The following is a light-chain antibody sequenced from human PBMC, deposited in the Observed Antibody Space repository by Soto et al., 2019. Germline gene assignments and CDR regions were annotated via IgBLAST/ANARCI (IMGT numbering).Light chain of an antibody. CDR1: SGDVGSYNL. CDR3: CSYAGNSEV. V-gene: IGLV2-23*02. J-gene: IGLJ1*01. CDR2: EVT. Sequence: ALTQPASVSGSPGQSITIPCTGTSGDVGSYNLVSWYQQHPGKAPKLLIYEVTERPSGVSNRFSGSKSGNTASLTISGLQPDDEAKYYCCSYAGNSEVFGTGTKVTVL.